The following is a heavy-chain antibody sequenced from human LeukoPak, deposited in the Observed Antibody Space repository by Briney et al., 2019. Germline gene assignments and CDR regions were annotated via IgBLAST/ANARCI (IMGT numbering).Heavy chain of an antibody. V-gene: IGHV1-18*01. CDR3: AREDYYDSSGYPGDP. D-gene: IGHD3-22*01. Sequence: ASVKVSCTASGYTFTSYGISWVRQAPGQGLEWMGWISAYNGNTNYAQKLQGRVTMTTDTSTSTAYMELRSLRSDDTAVYYCAREDYYDSSGYPGDPWGQGTLVTVSS. CDR2: ISAYNGNT. CDR1: GYTFTSYG. J-gene: IGHJ5*02.